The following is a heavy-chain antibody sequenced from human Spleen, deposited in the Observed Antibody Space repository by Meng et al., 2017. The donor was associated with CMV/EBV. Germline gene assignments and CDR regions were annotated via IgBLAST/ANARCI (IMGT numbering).Heavy chain of an antibody. V-gene: IGHV3-74*01. CDR3: AKDMQWELFADLDF. D-gene: IGHD1-26*01. Sequence: GESLKISCAASKITVSNYCMYWVRQAPGKGLVWVSRINSDGSSTSYADSVKGRFSISRDNAKNSLYLQMSSLRGEDTAFYYCAKDMQWELFADLDFWGQGTLVTVSS. J-gene: IGHJ4*02. CDR2: INSDGSST. CDR1: KITVSNYC.